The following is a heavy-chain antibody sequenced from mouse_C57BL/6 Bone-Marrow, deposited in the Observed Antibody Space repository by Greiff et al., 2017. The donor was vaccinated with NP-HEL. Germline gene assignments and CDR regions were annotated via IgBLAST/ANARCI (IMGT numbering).Heavy chain of an antibody. CDR1: GYTFTNYW. J-gene: IGHJ3*01. V-gene: IGHV1-63*01. D-gene: IGHD3-2*02. CDR2: IYPGGGYT. Sequence: VKLVESGAELVRPGTSVKMSCKASGYTFTNYWIGWAKQRPGHGLEWIGDIYPGGGYTNYNEKFKGKATLTADKSSSTAYMQFSSLTSEDSAIYYCAREGSSGPFAYWGQGTLVTVSA. CDR3: AREGSSGPFAY.